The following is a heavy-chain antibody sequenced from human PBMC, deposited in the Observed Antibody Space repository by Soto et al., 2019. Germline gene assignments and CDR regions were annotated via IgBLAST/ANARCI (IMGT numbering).Heavy chain of an antibody. V-gene: IGHV4-39*07. D-gene: IGHD6-13*01. CDR3: ARVTSSWGLVSYFAY. CDR2: IYYSGST. Sequence: LSLTCTVSGGSISSSSYYWGWIRQPPGKGLEWIGSIYYSGSTYYNPSLKSRVTISVDTSKNQFSLKLSSVTAADTAVYYCARVTSSWGLVSYFAYWGQGTLVTVSS. CDR1: GGSISSSSYY. J-gene: IGHJ4*02.